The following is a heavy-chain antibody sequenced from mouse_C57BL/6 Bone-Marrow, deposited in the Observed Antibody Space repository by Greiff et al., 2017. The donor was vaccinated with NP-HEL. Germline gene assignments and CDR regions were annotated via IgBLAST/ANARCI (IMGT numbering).Heavy chain of an antibody. CDR2: IHPSDSDT. D-gene: IGHD2-1*01. J-gene: IGHJ1*03. V-gene: IGHV1-74*01. Sequence: VQLQQPGAELVKPGASVKVSCKASGYTFTSYWMHWVKQRPGQGLEWIGRIHPSDSDTNYNQKFKGKATLTVDKSSSTAYMQLSSLTSKDSAVYYCAMAGGNYGYWYFDVWGTGTTVTVSS. CDR1: GYTFTSYW. CDR3: AMAGGNYGYWYFDV.